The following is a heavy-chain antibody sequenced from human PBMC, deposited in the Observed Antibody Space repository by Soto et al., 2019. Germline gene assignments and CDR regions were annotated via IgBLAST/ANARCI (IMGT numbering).Heavy chain of an antibody. Sequence: QVQLVESGGGVVQPGRSLRLSCAASGFTFSSYGMHWVRQAPGKGLEWVAVISYDGSNKYYADSVKGRFTISRDNSKNTLYLQMNSLRAEDTVVYYCAKDLIRGANYWGQGTLVTVSS. CDR1: GFTFSSYG. CDR2: ISYDGSNK. D-gene: IGHD3-10*01. J-gene: IGHJ4*02. V-gene: IGHV3-30*18. CDR3: AKDLIRGANY.